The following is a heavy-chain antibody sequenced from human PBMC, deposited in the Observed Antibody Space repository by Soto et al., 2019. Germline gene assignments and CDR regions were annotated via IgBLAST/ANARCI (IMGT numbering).Heavy chain of an antibody. D-gene: IGHD3-9*01. J-gene: IGHJ6*02. Sequence: GGSLRLSCAASGFTFSSYSMNWVRQAPGKGLEWVSYISSSSSTIYYADSVKGRFTISRDNAKNSLYLQMNSPRDEDTAVYYCARQPLRYFDWLSQYYYYGMDVWGQGTMVTVS. CDR3: ARQPLRYFDWLSQYYYYGMDV. V-gene: IGHV3-48*02. CDR2: ISSSSSTI. CDR1: GFTFSSYS.